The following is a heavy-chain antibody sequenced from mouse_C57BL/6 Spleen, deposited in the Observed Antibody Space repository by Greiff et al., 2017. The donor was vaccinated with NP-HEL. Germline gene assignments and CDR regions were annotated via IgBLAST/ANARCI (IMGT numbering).Heavy chain of an antibody. Sequence: DVKLVESGPGLVKPSQSLSLTCSVTGYSITSGYYWNWIRQFPGNKLEWMGYISYDGSNNYNPSLKNRISITRDTSKNQFFLKLNSVTTEDTATYYCARVDYDYDGPYYFDDWGQGTTLTVSS. CDR2: ISYDGSN. V-gene: IGHV3-6*01. J-gene: IGHJ2*01. CDR3: ARVDYDYDGPYYFDD. D-gene: IGHD2-4*01. CDR1: GYSITSGYY.